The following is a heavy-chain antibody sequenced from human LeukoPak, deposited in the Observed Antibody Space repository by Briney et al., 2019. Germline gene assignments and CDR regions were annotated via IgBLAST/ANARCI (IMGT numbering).Heavy chain of an antibody. CDR2: INPNSGGT. CDR1: GYTFTGFY. D-gene: IGHD5-12*01. Sequence: ASVKVSCKASGYTFTGFYIHWVRQAPGQGLAWMGWINPNSGGTNYAQKFQGRVTMTRDSSISTAYMELSRLSSDDTAVYYCATARDILTTISVGGFDYWGQGTLVTVSS. V-gene: IGHV1-2*02. J-gene: IGHJ4*02. CDR3: ATARDILTTISVGGFDY.